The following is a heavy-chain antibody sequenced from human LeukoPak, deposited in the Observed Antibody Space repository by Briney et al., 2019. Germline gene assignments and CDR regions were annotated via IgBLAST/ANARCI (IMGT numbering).Heavy chain of an antibody. V-gene: IGHV3-7*01. CDR1: GFTFSSYW. CDR2: IKQDGSEK. CDR3: ARSPVEMATISDY. Sequence: PGGSLRLSCAASGFTFSSYWMSWVRQAPGKGLEWVANIKQDGSEKYYVDSAKGRFTISRDNAKNSLYLQMNSLRAEDTAVYYCARSPVEMATISDYWGQGTLVTVSS. J-gene: IGHJ4*02. D-gene: IGHD5-24*01.